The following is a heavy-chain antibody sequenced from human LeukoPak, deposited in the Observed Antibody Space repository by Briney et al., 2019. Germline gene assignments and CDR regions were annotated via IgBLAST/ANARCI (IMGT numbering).Heavy chain of an antibody. V-gene: IGHV4-39*01. J-gene: IGHJ4*02. Sequence: PSETLSLTCTVSGGSISSTNSYWGWIRQAPGQGLEWIGTIYYSRSTYYNPSLRSRVTISVDTSKNQFSLKLSSVTAADTAVYYCARPGAWGSLDYWGQGTLVTVSS. CDR1: GGSISSTNSY. CDR3: ARPGAWGSLDY. D-gene: IGHD3-10*01. CDR2: IYYSRST.